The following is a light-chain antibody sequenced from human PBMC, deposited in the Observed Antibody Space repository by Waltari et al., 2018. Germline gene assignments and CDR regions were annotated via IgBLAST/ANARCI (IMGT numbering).Light chain of an antibody. J-gene: IGKJ3*01. CDR2: IAS. CDR1: QSIPSNY. CDR3: QQSGGSPFT. Sequence: IVLTQSPGPLSLSPGERATLSCRASQSIPSNYLAWYQQRPGRAPRLLIYIASSRATGIPDRFSGSGSGTDFTLTISRLEPEDFAVYYCQQSGGSPFTFGPGTTVDI. V-gene: IGKV3-20*01.